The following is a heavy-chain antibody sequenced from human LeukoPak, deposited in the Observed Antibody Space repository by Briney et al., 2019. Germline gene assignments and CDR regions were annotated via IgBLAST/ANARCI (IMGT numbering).Heavy chain of an antibody. CDR3: AREGDHGYSYGFVLDS. CDR1: VGSMNTYY. Sequence: SEPLTLTCTVSVGSMNTYYWPWLRRPAGRGLEWLGRMYHSGPTNYNSPPCSPSLSSRGTMSVDGAKNQFSLRLKSVTTADTAIYFGAREGDHGYSYGFVLDSWGQGSLVTVSS. D-gene: IGHD5-18*01. V-gene: IGHV4-4*07. J-gene: IGHJ4*02. CDR2: MYHSGPT.